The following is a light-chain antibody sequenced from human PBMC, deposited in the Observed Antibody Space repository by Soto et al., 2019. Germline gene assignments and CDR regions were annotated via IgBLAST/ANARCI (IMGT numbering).Light chain of an antibody. Sequence: DIPMTQSPSTLSASVGDRVTITCRASQSISSWLAWYQQKPGKAPKLLIYKASTLESGVTSRFSGSGSGTEFTLTISSLQPDDLATYYCQQHSSYSTFGQGTKLEIK. J-gene: IGKJ2*01. V-gene: IGKV1-5*03. CDR3: QQHSSYST. CDR1: QSISSW. CDR2: KAS.